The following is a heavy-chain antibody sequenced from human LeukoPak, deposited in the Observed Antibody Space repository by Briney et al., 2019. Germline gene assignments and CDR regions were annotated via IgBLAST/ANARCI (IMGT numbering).Heavy chain of an antibody. D-gene: IGHD1-26*01. V-gene: IGHV3-23*01. J-gene: IGHJ6*03. CDR2: IGGGGGST. CDR3: AKGRGWEASYYYYYMDV. Sequence: PGGSLRLSCVASGFTFSSYGMSWVRQAPGKGLEWVSAIGGGGGSTYYADSVKGRFTISRDNSKNTLYLQMNSLRAEDTAVYYCAKGRGWEASYYYYYMDVWGKGTTVTISS. CDR1: GFTFSSYG.